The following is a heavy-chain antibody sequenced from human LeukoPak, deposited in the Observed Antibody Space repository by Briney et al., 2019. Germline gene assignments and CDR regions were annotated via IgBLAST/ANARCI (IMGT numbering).Heavy chain of an antibody. CDR3: ARVNDFWSGYWDYFDY. V-gene: IGHV3-30-3*01. Sequence: PGRSLRLSCAASGFTFSSYAMHWVRQAPGKGLEWVAVISYDGSNKYYADSVKGRFTISRDNSKNTLYLQMNSLRAEDTAVYYCARVNDFWSGYWDYFDYWGQGTLVTVSS. CDR1: GFTFSSYA. CDR2: ISYDGSNK. J-gene: IGHJ4*02. D-gene: IGHD3-3*01.